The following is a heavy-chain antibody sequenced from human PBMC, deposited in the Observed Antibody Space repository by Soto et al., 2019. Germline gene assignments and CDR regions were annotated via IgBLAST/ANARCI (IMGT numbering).Heavy chain of an antibody. J-gene: IGHJ6*03. Sequence: EVQLVESGGGLVQPGGSLRLSCAASGFTFSSYWMHWVRQAPGKGLVWVSRINSDGSSTSYADSVQGRFTISRDNAKNTLYLQMNSLSAEDTAVYYCARTAAHTPIHHYYYYMDVWGKGTTVTVSS. CDR1: GFTFSSYW. CDR3: ARTAAHTPIHHYYYYMDV. CDR2: INSDGSST. V-gene: IGHV3-74*01.